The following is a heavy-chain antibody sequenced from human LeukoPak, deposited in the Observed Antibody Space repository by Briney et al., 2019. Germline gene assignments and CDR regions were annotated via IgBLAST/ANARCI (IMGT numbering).Heavy chain of an antibody. CDR2: ISGSGGST. J-gene: IGHJ3*02. CDR1: GFTFSSYA. CDR3: AKEGLEHYCDSSGYYPDAFDI. Sequence: GGSLRLSCAASGFTFSSYAMSWVRQAPGKGLEWVSAISGSGGSTYYADSVKGRFTISRDNSKNTLYLQMNSLRAEDTAVYYCAKEGLEHYCDSSGYYPDAFDIWGQGTMVTVSS. V-gene: IGHV3-23*01. D-gene: IGHD3-22*01.